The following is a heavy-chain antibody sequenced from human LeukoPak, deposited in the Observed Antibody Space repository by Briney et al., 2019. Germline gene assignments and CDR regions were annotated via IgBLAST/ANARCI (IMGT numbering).Heavy chain of an antibody. D-gene: IGHD1-26*01. Sequence: GGSLRLSCAASGFTFDDYAMHWVRQAPGKGLEWVSGISWNSGSIGYADSVKGRFPISRDNAKNSLYLQMNSLRAEDTALYYCAKPPRGATWLDVYFDYWGQGTLVTVSS. J-gene: IGHJ4*02. CDR1: GFTFDDYA. CDR3: AKPPRGATWLDVYFDY. CDR2: ISWNSGSI. V-gene: IGHV3-9*01.